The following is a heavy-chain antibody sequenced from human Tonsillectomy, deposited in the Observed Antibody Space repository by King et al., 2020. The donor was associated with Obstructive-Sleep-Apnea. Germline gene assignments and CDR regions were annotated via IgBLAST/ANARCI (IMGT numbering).Heavy chain of an antibody. J-gene: IGHJ4*02. V-gene: IGHV3-30*04. CDR2: ISSDGSTK. CDR3: ARVLEGYGSGSFDY. CDR1: GFTFSSYA. D-gene: IGHD3-10*01. Sequence: VQLVESGGGVVQPGRSLRLSCAASGFTFSSYAIHWVRQAPGKGLEWGAVISSDGSTKYYAYSVKGRLTISRDNSKNTLYLQMNSLRAEDTAVYYCARVLEGYGSGSFDYWGQGTLVTVSS.